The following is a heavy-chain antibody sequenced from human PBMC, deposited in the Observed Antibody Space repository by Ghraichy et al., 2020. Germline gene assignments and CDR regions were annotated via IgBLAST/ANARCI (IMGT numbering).Heavy chain of an antibody. Sequence: GGSLRLSCAASGFTFSTYTMHWVRQAPGKGLEWVAVISNDGSTKYYADSVKGRFSISRDYSKNTLYLQMPSLRPEDTAVYYCARDRSSHPSMGYYWGQGTLVTVSS. CDR1: GFTFSTYT. V-gene: IGHV3-30*14. CDR3: ARDRSSHPSMGYY. CDR2: ISNDGSTK. D-gene: IGHD3-3*02. J-gene: IGHJ4*02.